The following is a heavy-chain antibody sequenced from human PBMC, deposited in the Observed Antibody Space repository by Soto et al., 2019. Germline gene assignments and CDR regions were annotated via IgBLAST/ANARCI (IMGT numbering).Heavy chain of an antibody. CDR3: ASMTPLAAAGTTLFDP. J-gene: IGHJ5*02. V-gene: IGHV4-34*01. CDR1: GRSFSGYY. Sequence: TLSLTCAVYGRSFSGYYWCWIRQPPGKGLEWIGEINHSGSTNYNPSLKSRVTISVDTSKNQFSLKLSSVTAADTAVYYCASMTPLAAAGTTLFDPWGQGTLVTV. D-gene: IGHD6-13*01. CDR2: INHSGST.